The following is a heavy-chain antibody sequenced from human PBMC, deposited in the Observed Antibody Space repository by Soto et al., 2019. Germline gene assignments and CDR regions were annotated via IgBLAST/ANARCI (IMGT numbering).Heavy chain of an antibody. CDR2: IWCDGSNK. J-gene: IGHJ4*02. CDR1: GFTFRRYG. D-gene: IGHD3-3*01. V-gene: IGHV3-33*01. Sequence: QVQLVESGGGVVQPGRSLRLSCAASGFTFRRYGMHWVRQAPGKGLEWVAAIWCDGSNKYYEDSVKGRFAISRENYKNTLYLQINSLRDEDTAVYYCARESDDYYSDYWGQGTLVTVSS. CDR3: ARESDDYYSDY.